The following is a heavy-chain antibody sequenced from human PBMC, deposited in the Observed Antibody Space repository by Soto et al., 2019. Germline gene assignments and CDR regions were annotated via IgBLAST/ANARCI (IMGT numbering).Heavy chain of an antibody. CDR2: INSDGSST. Sequence: GGSLRLSCAASGFTFSSYWMHWVRQAPGKGLVWVSRINSDGSSTSYADSVKGRFTISRDNAKNTLYLQMNSLRAEDTAVYYCARDVYSSSWYFDYWGQGTLVTSPQ. CDR3: ARDVYSSSWYFDY. V-gene: IGHV3-74*01. J-gene: IGHJ4*02. CDR1: GFTFSSYW. D-gene: IGHD6-13*01.